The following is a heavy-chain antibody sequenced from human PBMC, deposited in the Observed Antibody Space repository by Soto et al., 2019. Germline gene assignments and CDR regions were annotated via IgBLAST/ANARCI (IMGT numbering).Heavy chain of an antibody. CDR3: ARGPRHYYYYYGMDV. CDR1: GGSFSGYY. V-gene: IGHV4-34*01. J-gene: IGHJ6*02. Sequence: PSETLSLTCAVYGGSFSGYYWSWIRQPPGKGLEWIGEINHSGSTNYNPSLKSRVTISVDTSRNQFSLKLSSVTAADTAVYYCARGPRHYYYYYGMDVWGQGTTVTVSS. CDR2: INHSGST.